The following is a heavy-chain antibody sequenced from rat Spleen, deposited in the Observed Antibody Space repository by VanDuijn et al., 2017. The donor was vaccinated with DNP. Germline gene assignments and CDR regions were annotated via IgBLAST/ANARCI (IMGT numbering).Heavy chain of an antibody. Sequence: EVKLVESGGGLVQPGRSLKLSCAASGFNFNDYWMGWVRQAPGKGLEWIGEINKDSSRINYGPSLKDKFTISRDNAQNTLYLQMSKLGSEDTAIYYCAKGPNYGGWSDYFDYWGQGVMVTVSS. CDR1: GFNFNDYW. J-gene: IGHJ2*01. CDR3: AKGPNYGGWSDYFDY. D-gene: IGHD1-11*01. V-gene: IGHV4-2*01. CDR2: INKDSSRI.